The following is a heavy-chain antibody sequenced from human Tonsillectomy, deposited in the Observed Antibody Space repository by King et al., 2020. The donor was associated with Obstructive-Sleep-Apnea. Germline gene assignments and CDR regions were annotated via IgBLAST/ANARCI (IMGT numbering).Heavy chain of an antibody. CDR2: INHRGST. CDR1: GGSFSDYY. D-gene: IGHD6-13*01. CDR3: ARGSGAAAVNWFDP. J-gene: IGHJ5*02. Sequence: VQLQQWGAGLLKPSETLSLTCAVFGGSFSDYYWSWIRQPPGKGLEGIGEINHRGSTNYNPSLKSRVTISVDTSKKQFSLKLNSVTAADTAVYYCARGSGAAAVNWFDPWGQGTLVTVSS. V-gene: IGHV4-34*01.